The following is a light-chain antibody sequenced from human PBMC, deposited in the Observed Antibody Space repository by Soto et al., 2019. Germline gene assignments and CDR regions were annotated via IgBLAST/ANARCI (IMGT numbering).Light chain of an antibody. Sequence: EVVMRQSPATLSVSPGGGATLSYRASKGIGDTFAWYQHKPSHHPTLIIYYTCTRATGVATRFSGSRTGAEFSLPLNSLQSQDFAFYYSHHYNNWPLTFGGGTNVHI. V-gene: IGKV3-15*01. CDR1: KGIGDT. CDR3: HHYNNWPLT. J-gene: IGKJ4*01. CDR2: YTC.